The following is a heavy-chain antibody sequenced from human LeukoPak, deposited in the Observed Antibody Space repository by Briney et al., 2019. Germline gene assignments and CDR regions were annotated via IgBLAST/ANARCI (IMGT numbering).Heavy chain of an antibody. CDR1: GFTFSSYG. CDR3: ARDPGGYSYGFDYYYYHGMDV. Sequence: PGGSLRLSRAASGFTFSSYGMHWVRQAPGKGLEWVAVIWYDGSNKYYADSVKGRFTISRDNSKNTLYLQMNSLRAEDTAVYYCARDPGGYSYGFDYYYYHGMDVWGQGTTVTVSS. J-gene: IGHJ6*02. V-gene: IGHV3-33*01. CDR2: IWYDGSNK. D-gene: IGHD5-18*01.